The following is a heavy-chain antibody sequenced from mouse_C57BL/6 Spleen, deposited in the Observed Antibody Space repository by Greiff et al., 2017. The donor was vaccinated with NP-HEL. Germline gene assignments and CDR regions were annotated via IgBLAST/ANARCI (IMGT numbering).Heavy chain of an antibody. CDR1: GYTFTSYW. CDR3: SRDEYDGAWFAY. D-gene: IGHD2-14*01. CDR2: IHPNSGST. J-gene: IGHJ3*01. V-gene: IGHV1-64*01. Sequence: QVQLQQPGAELVKPGASVKLSCKASGYTFTSYWMHWVKQRPGQGLEWIGMIHPNSGSTNYNEKFKSKATLTVDKSASTAYMELSSLTSEDSAVYYWSRDEYDGAWFAYWGQGTLVTVSA.